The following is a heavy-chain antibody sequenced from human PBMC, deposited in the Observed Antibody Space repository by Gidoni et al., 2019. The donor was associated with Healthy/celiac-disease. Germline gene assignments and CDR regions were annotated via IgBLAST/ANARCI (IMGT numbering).Heavy chain of an antibody. J-gene: IGHJ3*02. CDR2: MSGGGGRT. Sequence: VQLLESGGGLVQPGGSLRLSCAASGFTFRSYAMRWVRQAPGKGLAWALAMSGGGGRTYDADAVKGLFTISRNYTKNTLYRQMNSLRAEETAVYYCAKEDLYYDFWSGYYSMAFDIWGQGTMVTVSS. D-gene: IGHD3-3*01. V-gene: IGHV3-23*01. CDR1: GFTFRSYA. CDR3: AKEDLYYDFWSGYYSMAFDI.